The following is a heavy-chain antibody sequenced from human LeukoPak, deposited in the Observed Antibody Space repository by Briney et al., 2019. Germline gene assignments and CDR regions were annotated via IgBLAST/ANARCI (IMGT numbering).Heavy chain of an antibody. J-gene: IGHJ4*02. CDR2: IKQDGSEK. Sequence: GGSLRLSCAASGFTFSSYWMSWVRQAPGKGLEWVANIKQDGSEKYYVDSVKGRFTISRDNAKNSLYLQMNSLRAEDTAVYYCASGGYSSGWYYFDYWGQGTLVAVSS. V-gene: IGHV3-7*01. CDR3: ASGGYSSGWYYFDY. CDR1: GFTFSSYW. D-gene: IGHD6-19*01.